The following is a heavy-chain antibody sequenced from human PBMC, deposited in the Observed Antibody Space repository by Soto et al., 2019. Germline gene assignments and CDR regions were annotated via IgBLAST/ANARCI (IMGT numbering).Heavy chain of an antibody. D-gene: IGHD3-16*01. Sequence: QVQLVQSGAEVQKPGSSVNVSCKASGDTPSTYAISWVRQAPGQGLEWMGGIIPILGTPNYAQRFQGRITIPADTSTRTTYMELNSVTSDDTAVFYCAILGLDVDSWGQGTLVTVSS. J-gene: IGHJ4*02. CDR1: GDTPSTYA. CDR2: IIPILGTP. CDR3: AILGLDVDS. V-gene: IGHV1-69*14.